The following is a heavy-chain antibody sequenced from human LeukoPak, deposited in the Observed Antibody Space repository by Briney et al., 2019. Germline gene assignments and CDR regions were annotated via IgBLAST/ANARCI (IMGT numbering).Heavy chain of an antibody. D-gene: IGHD5-12*01. CDR2: ISGSGGST. Sequence: GGSLRLSCAASGFTFSSYAMSWVRQAPGKGLEWVSAISGSGGSTYYADSVKGRFTIYRDNSKNTLYLQMNSLRAEDTAVYYCAKSGLPNAYYYYMDVWGKGTLVTVSS. CDR3: AKSGLPNAYYYYMDV. J-gene: IGHJ6*03. V-gene: IGHV3-23*01. CDR1: GFTFSSYA.